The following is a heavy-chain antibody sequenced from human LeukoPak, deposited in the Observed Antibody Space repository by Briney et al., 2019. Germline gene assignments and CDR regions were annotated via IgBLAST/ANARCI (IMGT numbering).Heavy chain of an antibody. V-gene: IGHV3-30-3*01. Sequence: PGRSLRLSCAASGFTFSRHAMNWVRQVPGKGLEWLAVISHDGNNEYYADSVKGRFSVSRDNPKNTLYLQMNDLRVEDTAVYYCARGDSVQLWLNMGDYWGQGALVTVSS. J-gene: IGHJ4*02. CDR2: ISHDGNNE. D-gene: IGHD5-18*01. CDR1: GFTFSRHA. CDR3: ARGDSVQLWLNMGDY.